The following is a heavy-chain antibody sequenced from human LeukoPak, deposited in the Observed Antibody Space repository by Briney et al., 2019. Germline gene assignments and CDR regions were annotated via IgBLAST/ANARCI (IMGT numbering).Heavy chain of an antibody. Sequence: GGSLRLSCAASGFTFSSYGMSWARQAPGKGLEWVSGITGSGGSTYYADSVKGRFTISRDNAKNSLYLQMNSLRAEDTAVYYCASVIGSGIFHYWGQGTLVTVSS. D-gene: IGHD3-10*01. J-gene: IGHJ4*02. CDR1: GFTFSSYG. CDR3: ASVIGSGIFHY. V-gene: IGHV3-23*01. CDR2: ITGSGGST.